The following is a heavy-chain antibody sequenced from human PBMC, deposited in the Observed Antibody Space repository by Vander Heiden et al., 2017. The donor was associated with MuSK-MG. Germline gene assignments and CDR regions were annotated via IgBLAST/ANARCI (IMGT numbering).Heavy chain of an antibody. CDR3: VAEPNWFDP. CDR1: GFPFINSW. CDR2: IKSKTAGETT. J-gene: IGHJ5*02. Sequence: EGQLVESGGGLVKPGGSLRLSCAASGFPFINSWMSWVRQAPGKGLEWIGRIKSKTAGETTEYAAPVKGRFTISRDDSENTLFLQMNSLKSEDTAVYYCVAEPNWFDPWGLGTLVTVSS. V-gene: IGHV3-15*01.